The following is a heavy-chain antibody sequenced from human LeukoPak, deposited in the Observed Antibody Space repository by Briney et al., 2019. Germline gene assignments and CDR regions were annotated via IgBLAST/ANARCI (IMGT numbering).Heavy chain of an antibody. CDR2: ISGSGGST. D-gene: IGHD1-14*01. CDR3: AKRTGLPYRFDC. J-gene: IGHJ4*02. CDR1: GFTFDDYG. Sequence: PGGSLRLSCAASGFTFDDYGMSWVRQSPGKGLEWVSAISGSGGSTYYADSVKGRFTISRDNSKNTLYLQMSSLRAEDTAVYYCAKRTGLPYRFDCWGRGTLVTVSS. V-gene: IGHV3-23*01.